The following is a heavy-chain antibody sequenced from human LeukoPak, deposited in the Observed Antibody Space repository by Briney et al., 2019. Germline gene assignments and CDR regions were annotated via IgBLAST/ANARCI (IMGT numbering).Heavy chain of an antibody. CDR3: ARGERSPYCSSTSCYFDP. Sequence: ASVKVSCTASGYTFTSYDINWVRQATGQGLEWMGWMNPNSGNTGYAQKFQGRVTMTRNTSISTAYMELSSLRSEDTAVYYCARGERSPYCSSTSCYFDPWGQGTLVTVSS. D-gene: IGHD2-2*01. CDR2: MNPNSGNT. V-gene: IGHV1-8*01. CDR1: GYTFTSYD. J-gene: IGHJ5*02.